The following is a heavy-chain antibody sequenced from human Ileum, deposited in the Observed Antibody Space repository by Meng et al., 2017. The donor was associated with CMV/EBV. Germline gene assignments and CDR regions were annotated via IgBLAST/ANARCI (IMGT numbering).Heavy chain of an antibody. J-gene: IGHJ4*02. CDR2: INNRGST. D-gene: IGHD3-3*01. V-gene: IGHV4-34*01. Sequence: QVQLHQCGAGQLKPSDTLCLVCAVHNSAFSDYYWTWIRQSPGKGLEWIGEINNRGSTNYNPSLKSRVTISIDTSRNQFSLKLTSMTAADTAVYYCARVSPQRRFLSYWGQGTLVTVSS. CDR3: ARVSPQRRFLSY. CDR1: NSAFSDYY.